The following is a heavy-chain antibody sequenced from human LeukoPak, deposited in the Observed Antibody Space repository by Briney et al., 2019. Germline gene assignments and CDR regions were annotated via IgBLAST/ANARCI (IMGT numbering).Heavy chain of an antibody. CDR1: RGSISGYY. V-gene: IGHV4-59*08. Sequence: SETLSLTCTVSRGSISGYYWSWLRQPPGKGLEWIGYINYSGSTNYNPSLKSRVTISVDTSKNQFSLRLSSVTAADTAVYYCARYSTDHYGMGVWGQGTTVTVSS. CDR2: INYSGST. D-gene: IGHD2-2*01. J-gene: IGHJ6*02. CDR3: ARYSTDHYGMGV.